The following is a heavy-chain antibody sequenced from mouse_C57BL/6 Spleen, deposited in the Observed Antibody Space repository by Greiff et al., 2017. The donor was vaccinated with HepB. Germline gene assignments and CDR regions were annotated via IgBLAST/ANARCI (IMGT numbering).Heavy chain of an antibody. D-gene: IGHD3-2*02. Sequence: EVKLLESGPGLVKPSQSLSLTCSVTGYSITSGYYWNWIRQFPGNKLEWMGYISYDGSNNYNPSLKNRISITRDTSKNQFFLKLNSVTTEDTATYYCARDGTAQATGLDYWGQGTTLTVSS. J-gene: IGHJ2*01. CDR1: GYSITSGYY. CDR2: ISYDGSN. CDR3: ARDGTAQATGLDY. V-gene: IGHV3-6*01.